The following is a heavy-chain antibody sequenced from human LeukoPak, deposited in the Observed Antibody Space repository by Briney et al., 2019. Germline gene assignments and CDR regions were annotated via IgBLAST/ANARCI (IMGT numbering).Heavy chain of an antibody. CDR1: GGSISNYY. V-gene: IGHV4-4*07. J-gene: IGHJ3*02. D-gene: IGHD6-13*01. CDR3: ARVTYTSGWSSTGGAFDI. Sequence: KSSETLSLTCTVSGGSISNYYWNWIRQPAGEGLEWVGRFYASGSTNYNPSLKSRVTISVDKSKNQFSLKLTSVTAADTAVYYCARVTYTSGWSSTGGAFDIWGQGTMVTVSS. CDR2: FYASGST.